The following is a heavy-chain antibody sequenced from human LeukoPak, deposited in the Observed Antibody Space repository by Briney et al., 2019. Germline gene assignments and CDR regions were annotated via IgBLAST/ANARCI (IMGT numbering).Heavy chain of an antibody. J-gene: IGHJ4*02. CDR3: ARGQEVVAENYFDY. V-gene: IGHV4-61*02. CDR2: IYPSGTT. Sequence: SETLSLTCTVSGGSISSGSYYWSWIRQPAGKGLEWIGRIYPSGTTNYNPSLKSRVTISVDTSKNQFSLKLRSVTAADTAVYYCARGQEVVAENYFDYWRQGTLVTVSS. CDR1: GGSISSGSYY. D-gene: IGHD5-12*01.